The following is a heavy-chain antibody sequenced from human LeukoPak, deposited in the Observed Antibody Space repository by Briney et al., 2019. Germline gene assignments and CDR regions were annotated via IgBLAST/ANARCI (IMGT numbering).Heavy chain of an antibody. CDR1: GYTFTSYG. V-gene: IGHV1-18*01. CDR2: ISAYNGNT. J-gene: IGHJ6*02. Sequence: ASVKVSCKASGYTFTSYGISWVRQAPGQGLEWMGWISAYNGNTNYAQKLQGRVTMTTDTSTSTAYMELRSLRSDDTAVYYCARDFADFWSGYSIYYYYGMDVWGQGTTVTVSS. CDR3: ARDFADFWSGYSIYYYYGMDV. D-gene: IGHD3-3*01.